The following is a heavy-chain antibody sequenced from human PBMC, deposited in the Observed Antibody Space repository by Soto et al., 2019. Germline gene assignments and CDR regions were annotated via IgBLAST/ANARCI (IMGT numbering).Heavy chain of an antibody. Sequence: PGGSLRLSCEASASTFSGYAMNWVRLAPGKGLEWVSSISSTSTYIYYADSMKGRFTIFRDNAKNSLSLQMNSLRVEDTAVYYCARRGKGIQNYYGMDVWGQGTTVTVSS. CDR1: ASTFSGYA. CDR2: ISSTSTYI. V-gene: IGHV3-21*01. J-gene: IGHJ6*02. CDR3: ARRGKGIQNYYGMDV.